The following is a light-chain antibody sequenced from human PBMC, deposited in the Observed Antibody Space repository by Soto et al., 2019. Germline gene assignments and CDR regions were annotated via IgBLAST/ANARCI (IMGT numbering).Light chain of an antibody. CDR2: DTN. Sequence: QSVLTQPPSVSAAPGQKVTISCSGASSNIGKNYVSLYQQLPGAAPKLVIFDTNKRPSGIPDRFSGSKSGTSAALDITALQTGDEADYYCGTWDTSLSAVVFGGGTKLTVL. CDR1: SSNIGKNY. V-gene: IGLV1-51*01. J-gene: IGLJ2*01. CDR3: GTWDTSLSAVV.